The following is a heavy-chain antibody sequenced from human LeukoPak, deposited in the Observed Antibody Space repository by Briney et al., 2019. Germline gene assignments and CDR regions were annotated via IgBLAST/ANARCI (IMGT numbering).Heavy chain of an antibody. CDR2: INHSGST. V-gene: IGHV4-34*01. D-gene: IGHD3-10*01. CDR3: ARVTTMVRGVIQPRPFDY. J-gene: IGHJ4*02. CDR1: GGSFSGYY. Sequence: SETLSLTCAVYGGSFSGYYWSWIRQPPGKGLEWIGGINHSGSTNYNPSLKSRVTISVDTSKNQFSLKLSSVTAADTAVYYCARVTTMVRGVIQPRPFDYWGQGTLVTVSS.